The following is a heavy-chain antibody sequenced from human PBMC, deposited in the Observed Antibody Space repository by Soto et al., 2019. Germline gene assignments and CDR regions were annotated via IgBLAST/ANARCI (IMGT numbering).Heavy chain of an antibody. Sequence: GESLKISCKGSGYSFTSYWIGWVRQMPGKGLEWMGIIYPGDSDTRYSPSFQGQVTISADKSISTAYLQWSSLKASDTAMYYCARDSGGSGSYALFDYWGQGTLVTVSS. CDR1: GYSFTSYW. CDR2: IYPGDSDT. J-gene: IGHJ4*02. CDR3: ARDSGGSGSYALFDY. D-gene: IGHD3-10*01. V-gene: IGHV5-51*01.